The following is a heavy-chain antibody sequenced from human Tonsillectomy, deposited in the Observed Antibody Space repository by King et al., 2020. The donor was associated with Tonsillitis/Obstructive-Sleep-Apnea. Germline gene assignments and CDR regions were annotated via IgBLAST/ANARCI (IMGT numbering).Heavy chain of an antibody. D-gene: IGHD6-13*01. J-gene: IGHJ5*02. CDR1: GYTFTNYA. CDR2: INTNTGNP. Sequence: QLVQSGSELKKPGASVKVSCKASGYTFTNYAMNWVRQAPGQGLEWMGWINTNTGNPTYAQGFTGRFVFSLDTSVSTAYLQISSLKAEDTAVYYCTRVVVSSWYDRPGKWFDPWGQGTLVTVSS. CDR3: TRVVVSSWYDRPGKWFDP. V-gene: IGHV7-4-1*02.